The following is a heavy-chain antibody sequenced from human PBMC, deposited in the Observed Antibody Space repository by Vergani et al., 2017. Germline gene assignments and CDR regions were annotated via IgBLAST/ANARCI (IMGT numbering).Heavy chain of an antibody. J-gene: IGHJ4*02. D-gene: IGHD3-9*01. CDR3: ARTGSFILRYFHGAF. CDR2: IYHSGGA. CDR1: GGSITSSSYY. V-gene: IGHV4-39*01. Sequence: QLHLQESGPGLVKPSATLSLTRTVSGGSITSSSYYWGWIRQPPVKGLEWIGNIYHSGGAYYKPSHKGRVTISVDTSKNQFSLEVTSVTAADTTVYFCARTGSFILRYFHGAFWGQGTLVTVSS.